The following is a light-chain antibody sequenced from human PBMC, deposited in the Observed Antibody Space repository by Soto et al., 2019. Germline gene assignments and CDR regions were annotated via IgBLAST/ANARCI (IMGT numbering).Light chain of an antibody. V-gene: IGKV1-39*01. CDR3: QQSYSTP. J-gene: IGKJ4*01. Sequence: MTQSPSSLSASVGDRVTITCRASQSISSYLNWYQQKPGKAPKLLIYAASSLQSGVPSRFSGSGSGTDFTLTISSLQPEDFATYYCQQSYSTPFGGGTKVDIK. CDR2: AAS. CDR1: QSISSY.